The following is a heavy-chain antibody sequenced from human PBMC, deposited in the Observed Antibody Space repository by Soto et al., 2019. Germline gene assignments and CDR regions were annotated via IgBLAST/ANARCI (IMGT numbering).Heavy chain of an antibody. CDR3: AKGLYDNSGYYFTN. CDR2: ISGSGGTP. D-gene: IGHD3-22*01. CDR1: GFTFSNYV. Sequence: GSLRLSCEASGFTFSNYVMTWVRQAPGKGLEWVSSISGSGGTPYYGDSVEGRFIISRDNSKDTLYLQMHSLRAEDTAVYFCAKGLYDNSGYYFTNWGQGTLVTVSS. V-gene: IGHV3-23*01. J-gene: IGHJ4*02.